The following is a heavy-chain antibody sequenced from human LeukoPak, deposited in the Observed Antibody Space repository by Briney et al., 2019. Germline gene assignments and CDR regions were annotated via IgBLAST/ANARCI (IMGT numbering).Heavy chain of an antibody. Sequence: PSETLSLTCAVYGGSFSGYYWSWIRQPPGKGLEWIGEINHSGSTNYNPSLKSRVTISVDTSKNQFSLKLSSVTAADTAVYYCARGDYYDSSGPYWGQGTLVTVSS. CDR2: INHSGST. CDR3: ARGDYYDSSGPY. J-gene: IGHJ4*02. CDR1: GGSFSGYY. V-gene: IGHV4-34*01. D-gene: IGHD3-22*01.